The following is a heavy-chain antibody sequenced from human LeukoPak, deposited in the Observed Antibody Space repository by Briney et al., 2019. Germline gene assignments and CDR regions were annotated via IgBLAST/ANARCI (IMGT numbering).Heavy chain of an antibody. CDR2: ISAYNGNT. D-gene: IGHD4-11*01. CDR3: ARDSSHSDYVLYYYGMDV. J-gene: IGHJ6*02. V-gene: IGHV1-18*01. Sequence: ASVKVSCKASGGTFNNYAINWVRQAPGQGLEWMGWISAYNGNTNYPQKFQGRVTVTTDTSTSTAYMELRSLRSDDTAVYYCARDSSHSDYVLYYYGMDVWGQGTTVTVSS. CDR1: GGTFNNYA.